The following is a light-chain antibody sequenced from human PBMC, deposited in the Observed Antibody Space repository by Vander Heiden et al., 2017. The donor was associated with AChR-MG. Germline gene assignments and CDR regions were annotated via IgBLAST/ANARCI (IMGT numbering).Light chain of an antibody. CDR1: SSNIGNNY. V-gene: IGLV1-47*01. CDR3: AAWDDSLSAWV. CDR2: RNN. Sequence: QSVLTQPPSASGTPGQRVTISCSGGSSNIGNNYVYWYQQFPGTAPHLLISRNNQRPSGVPDRFSGSKSGTSASLAISGLRSQDEADYYCAAWDDSLSAWVFGGGTKLTVL. J-gene: IGLJ3*02.